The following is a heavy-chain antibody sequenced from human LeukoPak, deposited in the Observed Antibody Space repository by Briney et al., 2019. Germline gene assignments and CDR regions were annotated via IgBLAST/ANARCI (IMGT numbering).Heavy chain of an antibody. V-gene: IGHV4-38-2*02. Sequence: SETLSLTCAVSGYSISSGYYWGWIRQPPEKGLDWIGSVYHSGSTYYTPTLKSRVTISVDTSKNQFSLKLNSVTAADTAVYYCARDRGVRGEYDYWGQGILVTVSS. J-gene: IGHJ4*02. CDR2: VYHSGST. D-gene: IGHD3-10*01. CDR3: ARDRGVRGEYDY. CDR1: GYSISSGYY.